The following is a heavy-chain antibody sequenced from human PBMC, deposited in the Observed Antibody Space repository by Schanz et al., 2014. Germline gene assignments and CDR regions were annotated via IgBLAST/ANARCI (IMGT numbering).Heavy chain of an antibody. CDR1: GGSISSYY. D-gene: IGHD3-10*01. CDR2: IYYSGST. Sequence: QLQMQESGPGLVKPSETLSLTCTVSGGSISSYYWSWIRQPPGKGLEWIGYIYYSGSTSYSPSLKDRVTISVDTSKGQFPLKLRSVTAADTAVYYCARLMVPGWFDPWGQGQLVTVSS. CDR3: ARLMVPGWFDP. V-gene: IGHV4-59*01. J-gene: IGHJ5*02.